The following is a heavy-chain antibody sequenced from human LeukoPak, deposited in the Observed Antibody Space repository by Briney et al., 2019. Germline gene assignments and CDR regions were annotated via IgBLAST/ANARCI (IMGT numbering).Heavy chain of an antibody. CDR3: ARGGEGYNDDAFEV. CDR2: IYNSATT. V-gene: IGHV4-59*11. Sequence: SETLSLTCTVSGDSIRSHYCAWIRQPPGKALEWIGRIYNSATTDYNPSFKSRVTISLDTSKKQFSLKMTSVTALDSAVYYCARGGEGYNDDAFEVWGLGTAVTVSS. J-gene: IGHJ3*01. CDR1: GDSIRSHY. D-gene: IGHD5-24*01.